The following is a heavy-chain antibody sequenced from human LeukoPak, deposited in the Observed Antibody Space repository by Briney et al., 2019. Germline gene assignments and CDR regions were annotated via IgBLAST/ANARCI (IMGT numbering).Heavy chain of an antibody. V-gene: IGHV3-30-3*01. J-gene: IGHJ4*02. D-gene: IGHD2-2*01. CDR2: ISYDGSNK. CDR3: ARVFNPDCSSTSCPFDY. CDR1: GFTFSSYA. Sequence: GGSLRLSCAASGFTFSSYAMHWVRQAPGKGLEWVAVISYDGSNKYYAESVKGRFTISRDNSKNTLYLQMNSLRGEDTAVYYCARVFNPDCSSTSCPFDYWGQGTLVTVSS.